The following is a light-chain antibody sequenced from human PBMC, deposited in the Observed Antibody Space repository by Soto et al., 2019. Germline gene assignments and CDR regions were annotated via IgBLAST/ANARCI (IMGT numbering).Light chain of an antibody. CDR3: QKYNSAPRIT. V-gene: IGKV1-27*01. CDR1: HDISNY. Sequence: DIQMTQSPSSLSASVGDRVTITCRASHDISNYLAWYQQKPGKVPKLLIHAASTLQSGVPSRFSGSGSGTDFTLTISSLQPEDVAIYDCQKYNSAPRITFGGGTKVEIK. J-gene: IGKJ4*01. CDR2: AAS.